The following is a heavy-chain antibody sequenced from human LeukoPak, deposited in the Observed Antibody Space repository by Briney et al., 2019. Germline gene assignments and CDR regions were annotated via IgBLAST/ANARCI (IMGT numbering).Heavy chain of an antibody. J-gene: IGHJ2*01. Sequence: PGGSLRLSCAASGFTFSSYDMHWVRQAPGKGLEWVSAIGSAGDTYCPGSVKGRFTISRENAKNSLYLQLNSLRDGDTAVYYCARAEYFDHWGRGTLVTVSS. CDR3: ARAEYFDH. CDR1: GFTFSSYD. V-gene: IGHV3-13*04. CDR2: IGSAGDT.